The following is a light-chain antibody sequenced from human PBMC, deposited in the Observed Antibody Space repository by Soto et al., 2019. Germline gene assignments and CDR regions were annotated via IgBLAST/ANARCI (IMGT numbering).Light chain of an antibody. CDR3: QKYYSYPLT. Sequence: DIQMTQSPSTLSASVGDRVTVTCRASHHISSWLAWYQQKPGKAPNLLIYKASSLESGVPSRFSGSGSGKAFTLTISSLQPDDLATYFCQKYYSYPLTFGGGTKIEI. J-gene: IGKJ4*01. V-gene: IGKV1-5*03. CDR2: KAS. CDR1: HHISSW.